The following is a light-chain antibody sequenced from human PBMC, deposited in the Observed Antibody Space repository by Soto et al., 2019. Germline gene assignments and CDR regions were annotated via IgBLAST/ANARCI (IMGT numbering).Light chain of an antibody. J-gene: IGLJ2*01. CDR2: DVS. Sequence: QSVLTQPASVSGSPGQSITISCTGTSSDVGGYDYVSWYQQHPGKAPKLMIYDVSNRPSGVSNRFSGSKSGNTASLTISGLQAEDEGDYYCSSYTGVSTLVFGGGTKVTVL. CDR3: SSYTGVSTLV. CDR1: SSDVGGYDY. V-gene: IGLV2-14*01.